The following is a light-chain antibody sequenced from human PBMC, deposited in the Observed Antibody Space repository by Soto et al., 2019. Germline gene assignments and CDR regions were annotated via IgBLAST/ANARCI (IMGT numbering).Light chain of an antibody. J-gene: IGLJ2*01. Sequence: QSAPTQPASVSGSPGHSITISCTGTSSDVGGYNFVSWYQQKPGKAPKLLIYEVTHRPSGVSNRFSGSKSGNTASLTISGLQAEDEADYYCSSYTPSSTVVFGGGTQLTVL. CDR1: SSDVGGYNF. CDR3: SSYTPSSTVV. CDR2: EVT. V-gene: IGLV2-14*01.